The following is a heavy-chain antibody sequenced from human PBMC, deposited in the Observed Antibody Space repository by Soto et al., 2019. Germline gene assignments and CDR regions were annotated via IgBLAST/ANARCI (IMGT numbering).Heavy chain of an antibody. J-gene: IGHJ6*02. V-gene: IGHV3-48*03. CDR3: ARDGPDYYYYGMDV. CDR2: ISSSGSTI. CDR1: GFTFSSYE. Sequence: EVQLVESGGGLVQPGGPLRLSCAASGFTFSSYEMNWVRQAPGKGLEWVSYISSSGSTIYYADSVKGRFTISRDNAKNSLYLQMNSLRAEDTAVYYCARDGPDYYYYGMDVWGQGTTVTVSS.